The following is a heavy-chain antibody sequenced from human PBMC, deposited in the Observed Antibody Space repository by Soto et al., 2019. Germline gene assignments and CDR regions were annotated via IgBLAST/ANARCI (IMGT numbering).Heavy chain of an antibody. CDR2: IVPRFGSP. CDR3: ARDRIQLRLGKYSFNGMDV. Sequence: QVQLVQSGAEMRKPGSSLRVSCKASRGTFSDFAFSWVRQAPGQGLEWMGGIVPRFGSPNYAQKFGGRVTITADTSTSTVYMELSSLRFDDTAVYFCARDRIQLRLGKYSFNGMDVWGQGTTITVSS. V-gene: IGHV1-69*06. J-gene: IGHJ6*02. CDR1: RGTFSDFA. D-gene: IGHD3-16*01.